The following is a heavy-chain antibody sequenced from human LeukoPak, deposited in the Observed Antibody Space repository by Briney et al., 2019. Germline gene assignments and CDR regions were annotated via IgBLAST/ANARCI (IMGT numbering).Heavy chain of an antibody. V-gene: IGHV1-69*01. Sequence: SVKVSCKASGGTFSSYAISWVRQAPGQGLEWMGGIIPIFGTANYAQKFQGRVTITADESTSTAYMELSSLRSEDTAVYYRAGGDFWSGYYPYYYYYYMDVWGKGTTVTVSS. CDR1: GGTFSSYA. CDR2: IIPIFGTA. J-gene: IGHJ6*03. CDR3: AGGDFWSGYYPYYYYYYMDV. D-gene: IGHD3-3*01.